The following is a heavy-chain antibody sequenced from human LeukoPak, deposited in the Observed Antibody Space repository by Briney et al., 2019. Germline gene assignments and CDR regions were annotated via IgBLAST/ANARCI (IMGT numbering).Heavy chain of an antibody. CDR2: IGTYKGNT. J-gene: IGHJ6*02. D-gene: IGHD3-22*01. V-gene: IGHV1-18*01. CDR1: GYTFTSDS. Sequence: ASVKVSCKTSGYTFTSDSISWVRQAPGQGLEWMGWIGTYKGNTNYAQMFQGRVTMTTDTSTSTAYMELENLRSDDTAVYYCARTPGMVVVKTFYCMDVWGQGTTVTVSS. CDR3: ARTPGMVVVKTFYCMDV.